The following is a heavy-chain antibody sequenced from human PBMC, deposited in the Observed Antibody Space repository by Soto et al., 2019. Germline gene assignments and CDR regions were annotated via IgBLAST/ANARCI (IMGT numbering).Heavy chain of an antibody. V-gene: IGHV1-3*01. CDR2: INAGNGNT. CDR3: ASGGADYYGSGSYYNSWWFDP. Sequence: SVKVTCKDSGYTLTVNARQWVRQAPGQRLEWMGWINAGNGNTKYSQKFQGRVTITRDTSASTAYMELSSLRSEDTAVYYCASGGADYYGSGSYYNSWWFDPWGQGTLVTVSS. D-gene: IGHD3-10*01. J-gene: IGHJ5*02. CDR1: GYTLTVNA.